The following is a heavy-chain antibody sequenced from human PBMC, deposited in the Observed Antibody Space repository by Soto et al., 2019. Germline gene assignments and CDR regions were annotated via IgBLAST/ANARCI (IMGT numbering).Heavy chain of an antibody. J-gene: IGHJ4*02. V-gene: IGHV3-30*18. D-gene: IGHD3-10*01. CDR3: AKSTTSGSYGAFDY. CDR2: ISYDGSNK. Sequence: GGSLRLSCAASGFTFSSYGMHWVRQAPGKGLEWVAVISYDGSNKYYADSVKGRFTISRDNSKNTLYLQMNSLRAEDTAVYYCAKSTTSGSYGAFDYWGQGTLVTVSS. CDR1: GFTFSSYG.